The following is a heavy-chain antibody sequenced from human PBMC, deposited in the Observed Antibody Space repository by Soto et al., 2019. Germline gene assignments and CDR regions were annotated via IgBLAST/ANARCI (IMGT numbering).Heavy chain of an antibody. CDR1: GFTFSSYA. D-gene: IGHD4-4*01. V-gene: IGHV3-23*01. Sequence: GGSLRLSCAASGFTFSSYAMSWVRQAPGKGLEWVSAISGSGGSTYYADSVKGRFTISRDNSKNTLYLQMNSLRAEDTAVYYCAKDYSEKGSNYGYFDYWGQGTLVTVSS. CDR2: ISGSGGST. J-gene: IGHJ4*02. CDR3: AKDYSEKGSNYGYFDY.